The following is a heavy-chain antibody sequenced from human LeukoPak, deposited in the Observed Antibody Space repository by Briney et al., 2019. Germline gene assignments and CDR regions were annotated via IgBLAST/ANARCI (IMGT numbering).Heavy chain of an antibody. CDR1: GGTFSSYA. J-gene: IGHJ4*02. D-gene: IGHD4-11*01. CDR2: IIPIFGTA. CDR3: ARDGGGPTVTIFDLYFDY. V-gene: IGHV1-69*13. Sequence: SVKVSCKASGGTFSSYAISWVRQAPGQGLEWMGGIIPIFGTANYAQKFQGRVTITADESTSTAYMELSSLRSEDTAVYYCARDGGGPTVTIFDLYFDYWGQGTLVTVSS.